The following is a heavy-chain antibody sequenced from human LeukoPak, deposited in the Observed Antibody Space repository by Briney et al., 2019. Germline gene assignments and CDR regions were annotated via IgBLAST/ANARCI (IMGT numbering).Heavy chain of an antibody. D-gene: IGHD6-6*01. Sequence: PSETLSLTCAVYGGSFSGYYWSWIRQPPGKGLEWIGEINHSGSTNHNPSLKSRVTISVDTSKNQFSLKLSSVTAADTAVYYCARLSQIVAFDIWGQGTMVTVSS. V-gene: IGHV4-34*01. J-gene: IGHJ3*02. CDR2: INHSGST. CDR1: GGSFSGYY. CDR3: ARLSQIVAFDI.